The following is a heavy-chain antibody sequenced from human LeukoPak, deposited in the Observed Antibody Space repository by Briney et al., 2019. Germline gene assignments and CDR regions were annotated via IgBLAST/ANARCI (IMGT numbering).Heavy chain of an antibody. D-gene: IGHD3-10*01. CDR3: ARGYGSGYFDY. J-gene: IGHJ4*02. Sequence: GGSLRLSCAASGFTFSSYAMSWVRQAPGKGLEWVSAISGSGGSTYYADSVKGRFTISRDNSKNALYLQMNSLRAEDTAVYYCARGYGSGYFDYWGQGTLVTVSS. CDR2: ISGSGGST. CDR1: GFTFSSYA. V-gene: IGHV3-23*01.